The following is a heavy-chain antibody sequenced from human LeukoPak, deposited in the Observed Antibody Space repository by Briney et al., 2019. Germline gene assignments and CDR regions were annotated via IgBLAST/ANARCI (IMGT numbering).Heavy chain of an antibody. J-gene: IGHJ3*02. Sequence: ASVKVSCKASGYTFTTSYIHWVRQAPGQGPQWMGIINPSADVTTYAQKFQGRVTMTRDMSTSTVYMELSSLRSEDTAVYYCARDGRSTGNDAFDIWGQGTMVTVSS. CDR1: GYTFTTSY. CDR3: ARDGRSTGNDAFDI. CDR2: INPSADVT. D-gene: IGHD2-2*01. V-gene: IGHV1-46*01.